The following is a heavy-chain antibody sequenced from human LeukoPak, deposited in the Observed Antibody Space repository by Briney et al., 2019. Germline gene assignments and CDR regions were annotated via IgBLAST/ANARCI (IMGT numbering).Heavy chain of an antibody. D-gene: IGHD3-22*01. V-gene: IGHV1-18*01. CDR3: ARGSTARYYYDRSGYYRGAFDY. Sequence: ASVKVSCKASGYTFTTYGISWVRQAPRHGLEWMGWISGYDGNTNYAQKLQGRVTMTTDTSTSTAYMELRSLRSDDTAVYYCARGSTARYYYDRSGYYRGAFDYWGQGTLVTVSS. CDR2: ISGYDGNT. CDR1: GYTFTTYG. J-gene: IGHJ4*02.